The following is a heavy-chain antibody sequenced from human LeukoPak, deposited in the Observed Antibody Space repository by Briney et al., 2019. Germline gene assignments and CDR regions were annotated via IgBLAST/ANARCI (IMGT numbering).Heavy chain of an antibody. CDR2: IYYSGST. CDR3: ARVLWFGELYYFDY. J-gene: IGHJ4*02. CDR1: GGSISSSSYY. Sequence: SETLSLTCTVSGGSISSSSYYWDWIRQPPGKGLEWIGSIYYSGSTYYNPSLKSRVTISVDTSKNQFSLKLSSVTAADTAVYYCARVLWFGELYYFDYWGQGTLVTVSS. V-gene: IGHV4-39*07. D-gene: IGHD3-10*01.